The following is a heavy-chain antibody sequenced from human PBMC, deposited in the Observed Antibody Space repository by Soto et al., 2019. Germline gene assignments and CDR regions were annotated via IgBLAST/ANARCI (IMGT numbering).Heavy chain of an antibody. CDR2: IYYSGST. D-gene: IGHD3-22*01. CDR3: ARIQTMIVPQGAFDI. V-gene: IGHV4-59*01. Sequence: SETLSLTCTVSCGSISSYYWSWIRQPPGKGLEWIGYIYYSGSTNYNPSLKSRVTISVDTSKNQFSLKLSSVTAADTAVYYCARIQTMIVPQGAFDIWGQGTMVTVSS. CDR1: CGSISSYY. J-gene: IGHJ3*02.